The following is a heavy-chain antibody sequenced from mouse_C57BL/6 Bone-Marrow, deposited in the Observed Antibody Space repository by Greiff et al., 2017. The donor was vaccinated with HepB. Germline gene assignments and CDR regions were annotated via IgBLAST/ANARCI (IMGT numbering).Heavy chain of an antibody. CDR3: TREYYGRGGAMDY. J-gene: IGHJ4*01. V-gene: IGHV5-9-1*02. Sequence: VQLKESGEGLVKPGGSLKLSCAASGFTFSSYAMSWVRQTPEKRLEWVAYISSGGDYIYYADTVKGRFTISRDNARNTLYLQMSSLKSEDTAMYYCTREYYGRGGAMDYWGQGTSVTVSS. CDR2: ISSGGDYI. CDR1: GFTFSSYA. D-gene: IGHD1-1*01.